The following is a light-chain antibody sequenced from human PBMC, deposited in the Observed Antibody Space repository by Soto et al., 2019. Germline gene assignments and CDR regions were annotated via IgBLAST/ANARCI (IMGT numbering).Light chain of an antibody. Sequence: EIVLTQSPGTLSLSPGERATLSCRTGQSVSGNYLIWYQQKPGQPPRLLIYGVSSRATGIPDRFSGSGSGTDFTLTISRLEPEDFPVYYCQQFSAFGQGTKVELK. CDR3: QQFSA. J-gene: IGKJ1*01. CDR2: GVS. V-gene: IGKV3-20*01. CDR1: QSVSGNY.